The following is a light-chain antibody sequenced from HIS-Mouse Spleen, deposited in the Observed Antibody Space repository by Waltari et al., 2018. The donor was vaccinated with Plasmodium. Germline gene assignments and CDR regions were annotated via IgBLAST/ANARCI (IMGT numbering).Light chain of an antibody. J-gene: IGLJ3*02. Sequence: SYELTHPSSVSVSPGQTARLPCSGEVLPKKYARWFQQKPGQSPVLVIYKDSERPSGIPERFSGSSSGTTVTLTISGAQVEDEADYYCYSAADNNLVFGGGTKLTVL. CDR2: KDS. V-gene: IGLV3-27*01. CDR1: VLPKKY. CDR3: YSAADNNLV.